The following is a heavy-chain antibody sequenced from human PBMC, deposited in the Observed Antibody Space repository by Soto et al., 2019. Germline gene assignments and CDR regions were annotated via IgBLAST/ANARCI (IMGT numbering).Heavy chain of an antibody. CDR1: GGTFISFA. D-gene: IGHD4-17*01. V-gene: IGHV1-69*01. CDR2: ITPISGTT. CDR3: ARGNYCDYSDSFDI. Sequence: QVQLVQSGAEVKKPGSSVKVSCKASGGTFISFAINWVRQAPGQGLEWMGEITPISGTTNYAQKFQGRVTMTVDESTNSAFMELSSLTAEDTAVFYCARGNYCDYSDSFDIWGQGTMVTVSS. J-gene: IGHJ3*02.